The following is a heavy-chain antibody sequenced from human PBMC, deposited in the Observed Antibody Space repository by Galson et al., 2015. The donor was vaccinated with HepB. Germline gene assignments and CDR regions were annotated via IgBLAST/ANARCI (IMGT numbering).Heavy chain of an antibody. CDR1: GFTLSSYS. Sequence: SLRLSCAASGFTLSSYSMDWVRQAPGKGLEWISYISTSSSAIYYSDSVRGRFTISRDNAKNSLYLQMDSLRAEDTAVYYCARGRTPKYYFDYRGQGTLVTVSS. CDR2: ISTSSSAI. J-gene: IGHJ4*02. V-gene: IGHV3-48*01. D-gene: IGHD1/OR15-1a*01. CDR3: ARGRTPKYYFDY.